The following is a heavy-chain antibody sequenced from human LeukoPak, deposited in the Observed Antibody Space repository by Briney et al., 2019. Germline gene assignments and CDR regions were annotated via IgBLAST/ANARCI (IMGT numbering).Heavy chain of an antibody. CDR1: GFTFSSYE. D-gene: IGHD3-10*01. Sequence: HPGGSLRLSCAASGFTFSSYEMNWVRQAPGKGLEWVSYISSSGSTIYYADSVKGRFTISRDNAKNSLYLQMNSLRAEDTAVYSCARDHSYYYGSGSYFGSPSFDYWGQGTLVTVSS. CDR3: ARDHSYYYGSGSYFGSPSFDY. J-gene: IGHJ4*02. V-gene: IGHV3-48*03. CDR2: ISSSGSTI.